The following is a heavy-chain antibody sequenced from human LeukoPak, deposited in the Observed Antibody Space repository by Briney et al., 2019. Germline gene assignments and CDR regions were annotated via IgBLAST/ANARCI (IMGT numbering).Heavy chain of an antibody. CDR1: GGTFSSYA. D-gene: IGHD4-17*01. CDR2: IIPIFGTA. J-gene: IGHJ3*02. CDR3: ARSDYGRNDAFDI. V-gene: IGHV1-69*13. Sequence: SVKVSCKASGGTFSSYAISWVRQAPGQGLEWMGGIIPIFGTANYAQKFQGRVTITADESTSTAYMELSSLRSEDTAVYYCARSDYGRNDAFDIWGQGTMVTVSP.